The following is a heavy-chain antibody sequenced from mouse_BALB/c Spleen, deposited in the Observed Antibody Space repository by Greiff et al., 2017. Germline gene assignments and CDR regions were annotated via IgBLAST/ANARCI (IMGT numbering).Heavy chain of an antibody. D-gene: IGHD2-4*01. V-gene: IGHV1S127*01. CDR1: GYTFTSYW. J-gene: IGHJ3*01. CDR3: TRSTIITPDLFFAD. Sequence: QVQLQQPGAELVKPGASVKMSCKASGYTFTSYWMHWVKQRPGQGLEWIGTIDPSDSYTSYNQKFKGKATLTVDTSSSTAYMQLSSLTSEDSAVYYCTRSTIITPDLFFADWGQGTLVTVSA. CDR2: IDPSDSYT.